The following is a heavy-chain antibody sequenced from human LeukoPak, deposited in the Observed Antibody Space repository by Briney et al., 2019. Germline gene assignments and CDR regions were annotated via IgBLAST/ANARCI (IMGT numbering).Heavy chain of an antibody. V-gene: IGHV3-23*01. CDR2: ISGSGGST. CDR1: GFTFSSYA. J-gene: IGHJ3*02. CDR3: ANDGAYYDSSTDAFDI. Sequence: GGSLRLSCAASGFTFSSYAMSWVRQAPGKGLEWVSAISGSGGSTYYADSVKGRFTISRDNSKNTLYLQMNSLRAEDTAVYYCANDGAYYDSSTDAFDIWGQGTMVTVSS. D-gene: IGHD3-22*01.